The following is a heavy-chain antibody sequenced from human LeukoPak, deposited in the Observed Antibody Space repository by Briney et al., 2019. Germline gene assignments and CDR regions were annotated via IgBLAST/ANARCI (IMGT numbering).Heavy chain of an antibody. CDR3: ARDVGATRAFDI. D-gene: IGHD1-26*01. J-gene: IGHJ3*02. V-gene: IGHV3-72*01. Sequence: GGSLRLSCAASGFTFSDHYMDWVRQAPGKGLEWVGRTRNKANSYTTEYAASVKGRFTISRDDSKNSLYLQMNSLKTEDTAVYYCARDVGATRAFDIWGQGTMVTVSS. CDR2: TRNKANSYTT. CDR1: GFTFSDHY.